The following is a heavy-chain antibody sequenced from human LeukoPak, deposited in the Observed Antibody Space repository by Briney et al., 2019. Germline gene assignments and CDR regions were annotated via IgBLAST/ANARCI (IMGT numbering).Heavy chain of an antibody. V-gene: IGHV1-18*01. CDR2: ISAYNGNT. CDR1: GYTFTSYG. Sequence: RASVKVSCKASGYTFTSYGISWVRQAPGQGLEWMGWISAYNGNTNYAQKLQGRVTMTTDTSTSTAYMELRSLRSDDTAVYYCARGQITIFRVEPFDYWGQGTLVTVSS. J-gene: IGHJ4*02. CDR3: ARGQITIFRVEPFDY. D-gene: IGHD3-3*01.